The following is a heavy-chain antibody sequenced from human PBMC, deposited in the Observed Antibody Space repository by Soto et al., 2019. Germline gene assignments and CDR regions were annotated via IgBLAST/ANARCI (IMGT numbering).Heavy chain of an antibody. CDR1: GGSISSGGYS. D-gene: IGHD6-13*01. Sequence: QLQLQESGSGLVKPSQTLSLTCAVSGGSISSGGYSWSWIRQPPGKGLEWIGYIYHSGSTYYNPSLKSRVTISVDRSKNQFSLKLSAVTAADTAVYYCARGRSIAAAAPFDYWGQGTLVTVSS. V-gene: IGHV4-30-2*01. CDR2: IYHSGST. J-gene: IGHJ4*02. CDR3: ARGRSIAAAAPFDY.